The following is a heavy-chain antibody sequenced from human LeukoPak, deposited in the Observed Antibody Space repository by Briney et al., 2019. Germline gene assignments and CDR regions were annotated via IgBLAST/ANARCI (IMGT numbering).Heavy chain of an antibody. V-gene: IGHV1-18*01. CDR1: GYTFTSYG. CDR3: ARGGGYSGYDLIDY. Sequence: ASVKVSFKASGYTFTSYGIRWVRQAPGQGLEWMGWISAYNGNTNYPQKLQGRVTMTTDTSTSTAYMELRSLRSDDTAVYYGARGGGYSGYDLIDYWGQGTLVTVSS. D-gene: IGHD5-12*01. CDR2: ISAYNGNT. J-gene: IGHJ4*02.